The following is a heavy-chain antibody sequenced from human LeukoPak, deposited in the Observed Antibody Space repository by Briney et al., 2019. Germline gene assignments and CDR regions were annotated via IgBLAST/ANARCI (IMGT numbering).Heavy chain of an antibody. CDR3: AKDQDGSGLQLDY. CDR1: GFTFSSYG. J-gene: IGHJ4*02. Sequence: GRSLRLSCAASGFTFSSYGMHWVRQAPGKGLEWVAVIWYDGSNKYYADSVKGRFTISRDNSKNTLYLQMNSLRAEDTAVYYCAKDQDGSGLQLDYWGQGTLVTVPS. V-gene: IGHV3-33*06. CDR2: IWYDGSNK. D-gene: IGHD3-10*01.